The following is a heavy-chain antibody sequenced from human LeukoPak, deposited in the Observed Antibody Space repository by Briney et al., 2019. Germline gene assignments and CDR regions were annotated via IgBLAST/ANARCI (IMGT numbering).Heavy chain of an antibody. CDR1: GFTFSSYA. V-gene: IGHV3-30*04. D-gene: IGHD3-22*01. CDR2: ISYDGSNK. CDR3: AKDMASYYDSSGYPDY. Sequence: GGSLRLSCAASGFTFSSYAMHWVRQAPGKGLEWVAVISYDGSNKYYADSVKGRFTISRDNSKNTLYLQMNSLRAEDTALYYCAKDMASYYDSSGYPDYWGQGTLVTVSS. J-gene: IGHJ4*02.